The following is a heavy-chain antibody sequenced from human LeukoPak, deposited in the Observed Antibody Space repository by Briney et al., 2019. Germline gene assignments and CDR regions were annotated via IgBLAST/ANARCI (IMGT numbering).Heavy chain of an antibody. CDR3: ATKARGWYYFDF. CDR1: GGSISRYY. J-gene: IGHJ4*02. D-gene: IGHD6-19*01. V-gene: IGHV4-59*01. CDR2: IYYSGST. Sequence: SETLSLTCTVSGGSISRYYWSWMRQPPGKGLEWIGYIYYSGSTNYNPSLKSRVTISVDTSKNQFSLKLSSVTAADTAVYFRATKARGWYYFDFWGQGTLVTVSS.